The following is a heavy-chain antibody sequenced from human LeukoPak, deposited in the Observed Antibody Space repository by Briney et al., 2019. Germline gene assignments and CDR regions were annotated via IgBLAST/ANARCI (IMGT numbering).Heavy chain of an antibody. Sequence: ASVKVSCKASGYTFTAYYLHWVRQAPGQGLEWMGWINPNSGGTNYAQKFQGRVTMTRDTSISTAYMELSRLRSDDTAVYYCARDLFWDYYDSSGYSGYWGQGTLVTVSS. J-gene: IGHJ4*02. V-gene: IGHV1-2*02. CDR1: GYTFTAYY. CDR3: ARDLFWDYYDSSGYSGY. D-gene: IGHD3-22*01. CDR2: INPNSGGT.